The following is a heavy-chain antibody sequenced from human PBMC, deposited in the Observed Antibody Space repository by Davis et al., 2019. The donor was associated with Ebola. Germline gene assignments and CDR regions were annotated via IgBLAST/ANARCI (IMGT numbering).Heavy chain of an antibody. CDR1: GFIFSSYV. V-gene: IGHV3-23*01. D-gene: IGHD5-18*01. CDR3: AKDGWAYSYGTDY. J-gene: IGHJ4*02. CDR2: LGTSADT. Sequence: GESLKISCAASGFIFSSYVMSWVRQAPGKGLEWVSTLGTSADTYYADSVKGRFTISRDNSKNTLYLQMNSLRAEDTAVYYCAKDGWAYSYGTDYWGQGTLVTVSS.